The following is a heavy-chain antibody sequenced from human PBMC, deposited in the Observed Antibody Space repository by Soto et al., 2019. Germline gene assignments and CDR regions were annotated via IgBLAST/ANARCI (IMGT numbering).Heavy chain of an antibody. Sequence: PGGSLRLSCAASGFTFSSYGMHWVRQAPGKGLEWVAVISYDGSNKYYADSVKGRFTISRDNSKNTLYLQMNSLRAEDTAVYYCAKRLAATMRNEFAPRAQRTLVTVSS. D-gene: IGHD6-6*01. CDR3: AKRLAATMRNEFAP. CDR2: ISYDGSNK. J-gene: IGHJ5*02. V-gene: IGHV3-30*18. CDR1: GFTFSSYG.